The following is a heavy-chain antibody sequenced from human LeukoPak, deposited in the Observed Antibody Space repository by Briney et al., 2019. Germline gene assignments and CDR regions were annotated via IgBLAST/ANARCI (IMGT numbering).Heavy chain of an antibody. D-gene: IGHD1-26*01. Sequence: PGGSLRLSCAASGFTFSSYAMSWVRQAPGKGLEWVSAISGSGGSTYYADSVKGWFTISRDNSKNTLYLQMNSLRAEDTAVYYCARDSQWELQYYFDYWGQGTLVTVSS. J-gene: IGHJ4*02. V-gene: IGHV3-23*01. CDR2: ISGSGGST. CDR3: ARDSQWELQYYFDY. CDR1: GFTFSSYA.